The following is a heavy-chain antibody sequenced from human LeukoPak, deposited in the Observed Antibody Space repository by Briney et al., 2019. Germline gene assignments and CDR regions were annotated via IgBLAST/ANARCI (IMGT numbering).Heavy chain of an antibody. V-gene: IGHV5-51*01. CDR3: AKRVHPWLQLPSAFDI. CDR1: GSHFTSYW. J-gene: IGHJ3*02. CDR2: IYPGESDT. D-gene: IGHD5-18*01. Sequence: GAALKTSFKGSGSHFTSYWIGWGRRMPGKGVGGRGIIYPGESDTRYSPSFQGHVTISADKSISTAYLQWSSLKASDTAMYYCAKRVHPWLQLPSAFDIWGQGTMVTVSS.